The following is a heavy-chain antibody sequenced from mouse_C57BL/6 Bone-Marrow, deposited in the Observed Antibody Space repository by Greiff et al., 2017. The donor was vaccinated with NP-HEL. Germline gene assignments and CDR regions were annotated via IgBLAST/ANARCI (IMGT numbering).Heavy chain of an antibody. Sequence: VQRVESGAELVRPGASVTLSCKASGYTFTDYEMHWVKQTPVHGLEWIGAIDPETGGTAYNQKFKGKAILTADKSSSTAYMELRSLTSEDSAVYYCNYYGGYWGQGTTLTVSS. CDR3: NYYGGY. J-gene: IGHJ2*01. CDR1: GYTFTDYE. CDR2: IDPETGGT. V-gene: IGHV1-15*01.